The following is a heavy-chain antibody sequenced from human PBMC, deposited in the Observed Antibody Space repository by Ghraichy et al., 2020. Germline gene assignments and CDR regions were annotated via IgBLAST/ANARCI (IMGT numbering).Heavy chain of an antibody. CDR3: ARGNYYDSSGYTISYYFDY. D-gene: IGHD3-22*01. CDR2: IYYSGST. J-gene: IGHJ4*02. Sequence: SETLSLTCTVSGGSISSYYWSWIRQPPGKGLEWIGYIYYSGSTNYNPSLKSRVTISVDTSKNQFSLKLSSVTAADTAVYYCARGNYYDSSGYTISYYFDYWGQGTLVTVSS. V-gene: IGHV4-59*01. CDR1: GGSISSYY.